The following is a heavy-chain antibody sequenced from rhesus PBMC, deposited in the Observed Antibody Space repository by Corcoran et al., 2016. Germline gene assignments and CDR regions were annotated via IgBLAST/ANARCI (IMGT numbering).Heavy chain of an antibody. Sequence: QVTLKESGPALVKPTQTLTLTCTFSGFSLTTSGVGVGWIRQPPGKALEWLSLIYWDDGKRYNTSLKSRLTISKDTSKDQVVLTMTNMDPMDTATYYCARGSGSGWAGFDYSGQGVLVTVSS. J-gene: IGHJ4*01. D-gene: IGHD6-31*01. V-gene: IGHV2-152*01. CDR2: IYWDDGK. CDR1: GFSLTTSGVG. CDR3: ARGSGSGWAGFDY.